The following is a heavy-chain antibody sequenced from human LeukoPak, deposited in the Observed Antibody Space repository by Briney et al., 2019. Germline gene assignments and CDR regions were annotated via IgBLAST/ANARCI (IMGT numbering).Heavy chain of an antibody. Sequence: ASVKVSCKASGGTFSSYAISWVRQAPGQGLEWMGGIIPIFGTANYAQKFQGRVTITADESTSTAYMELSSLRSEDTAVYYCVREWKRITGTTGYMDVWGKGTTVTVSS. V-gene: IGHV1-69*13. CDR1: GGTFSSYA. D-gene: IGHD1-20*01. CDR3: VREWKRITGTTGYMDV. J-gene: IGHJ6*03. CDR2: IIPIFGTA.